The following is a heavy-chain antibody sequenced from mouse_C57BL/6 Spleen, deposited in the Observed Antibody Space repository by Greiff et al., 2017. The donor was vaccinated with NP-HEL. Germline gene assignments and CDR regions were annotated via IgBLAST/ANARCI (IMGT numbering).Heavy chain of an antibody. J-gene: IGHJ2*01. V-gene: IGHV1-82*01. CDR1: GYAFSSSW. Sequence: LVESGPELVKPGASVKISCKASGYAFSSSWMNWVKQRPGKGLEWIGRIYPGDGDTNYNGKSKGKATLTADKSSSTAYMQLSSLTSEDSAVYFCADEKLGRAFDYWGQGTTLTVSS. CDR3: ADEKLGRAFDY. CDR2: IYPGDGDT. D-gene: IGHD4-1*01.